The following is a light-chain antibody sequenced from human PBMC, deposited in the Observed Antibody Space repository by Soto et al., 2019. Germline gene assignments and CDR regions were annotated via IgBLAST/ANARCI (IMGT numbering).Light chain of an antibody. CDR3: QQRYISPFT. J-gene: IGKJ3*01. CDR2: AAS. Sequence: DIQMTQSPSSLSASVGDRVTITCRSSQSMATCLHCYQQKPEKAPKLLIYAASSLLSGVPSRFSGSGSGTDFTRSVSILQPEDVATYSCQQRYISPFTFGPRTKVDI. CDR1: QSMATC. V-gene: IGKV1-39*01.